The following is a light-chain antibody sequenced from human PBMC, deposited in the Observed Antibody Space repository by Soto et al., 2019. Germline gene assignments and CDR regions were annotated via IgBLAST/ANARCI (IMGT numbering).Light chain of an antibody. V-gene: IGKV3D-15*01. Sequence: EIVMTQSPATLSVSPGERATLSCRASQSFSRDLAWYQQKPGQAPRLLISGASTRATGIPARVSGSGSGTNFTLTISSLQSEDVSVYYCQQSGNWPYTFGQGTKLQIK. J-gene: IGKJ2*01. CDR3: QQSGNWPYT. CDR1: QSFSRD. CDR2: GAS.